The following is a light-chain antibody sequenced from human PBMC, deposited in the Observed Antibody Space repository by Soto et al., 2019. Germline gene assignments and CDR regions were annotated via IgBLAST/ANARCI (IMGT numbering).Light chain of an antibody. CDR2: DVS. CDR3: CSYAGAFTYV. J-gene: IGLJ1*01. CDR1: SSDVGGYSY. Sequence: QSALTQPRSVSGSPGHSVTISCTGTSSDVGGYSYVSWYQQHPGKAPQLMISDVSKRPSGVPDRFSGSKFGNTASLTISGLQAEDEADYYCCSYAGAFTYVFGSGTKLTVL. V-gene: IGLV2-11*01.